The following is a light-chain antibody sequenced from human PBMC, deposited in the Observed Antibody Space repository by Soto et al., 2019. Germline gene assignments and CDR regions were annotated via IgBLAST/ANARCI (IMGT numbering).Light chain of an antibody. V-gene: IGKV3-20*01. CDR1: QSVSSY. J-gene: IGKJ1*01. CDR3: QQYGRSPWT. CDR2: GAS. Sequence: EIMLTQSPGTLSLSPGERATLSCRASQSVSSYLAWYQQKPGQAPRLLIYGASSRATGIPDRFSGSGSGTDFTLTISRLEPEDFAVYYCQQYGRSPWTFGQGTKVDIK.